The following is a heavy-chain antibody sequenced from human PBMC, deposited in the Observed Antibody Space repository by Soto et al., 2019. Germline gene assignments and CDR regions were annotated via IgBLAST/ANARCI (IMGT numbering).Heavy chain of an antibody. J-gene: IGHJ5*02. V-gene: IGHV4-30-2*01. CDR2: IYQSGYT. CDR1: GGSITSGAYS. CDR3: GRGSATVLIDT. Sequence: QLQLQESGSGLVKPSQTLSLTCTVSGGSITSGAYSWTWVRQPPGKGLEWIGYIYQSGYTYYNPSLESRITISIDMSKNQFSLIVTSVTAADTAVYFCGRGSATVLIDTWGQGTLVTVSS. D-gene: IGHD3-16*01.